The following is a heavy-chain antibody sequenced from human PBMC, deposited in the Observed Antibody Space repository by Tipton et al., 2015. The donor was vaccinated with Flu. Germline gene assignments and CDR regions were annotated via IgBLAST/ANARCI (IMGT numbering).Heavy chain of an antibody. CDR2: INHSGST. CDR3: ARTVVVPAARTYYYYGMDV. Sequence: TLSLTCAVYGGSFSGYYWSWIRRPPGKGLEWIGEINHSGSTNYNPSLKSRVTISVDTSKNQFSLKLSSVTAADTAVYYCARTVVVPAARTYYYYGMDVWGQGTTVTVSS. V-gene: IGHV4-34*01. CDR1: GGSFSGYY. D-gene: IGHD2-2*01. J-gene: IGHJ6*02.